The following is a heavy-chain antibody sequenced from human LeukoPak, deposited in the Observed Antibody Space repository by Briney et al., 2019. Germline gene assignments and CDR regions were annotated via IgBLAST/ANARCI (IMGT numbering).Heavy chain of an antibody. CDR2: IYPGDSDT. Sequence: GESLKISCKGSGYSLTSYWIGWVRQMPGKGLEWMGIIYPGDSDTRYSPSFQGQVTISADKSISTAYLQWSSLKASDTAMYYCARQTYDSSGYYPKYFQHWGQGTLVTVSS. D-gene: IGHD3-22*01. V-gene: IGHV5-51*01. J-gene: IGHJ1*01. CDR3: ARQTYDSSGYYPKYFQH. CDR1: GYSLTSYW.